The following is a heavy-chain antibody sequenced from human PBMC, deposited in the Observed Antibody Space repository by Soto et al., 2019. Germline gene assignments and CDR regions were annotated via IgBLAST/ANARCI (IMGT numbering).Heavy chain of an antibody. V-gene: IGHV3-30*18. CDR3: AKDSTITAAGSGGWFAP. CDR1: GFDFNTYG. CDR2: ISFDGGNQ. D-gene: IGHD6-13*01. Sequence: QVQLVQSGGGVVQPGGSRRLSFAPSGFDFNTYGLPWVRQAPGKGLEWGAGISFDGGNQYYADSVKGRFTIARDKSNNTLFLQMNSLGAEDTATYYCAKDSTITAAGSGGWFAPWGQGTLVIVSS. J-gene: IGHJ5*02.